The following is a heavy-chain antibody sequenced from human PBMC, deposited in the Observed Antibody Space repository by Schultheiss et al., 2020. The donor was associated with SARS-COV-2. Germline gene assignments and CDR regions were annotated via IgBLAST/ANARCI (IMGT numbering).Heavy chain of an antibody. Sequence: SETLSLTCTVSGGSISSGGYYWSWIRQHPGKGLEWIGYIYYSGSTYYNPSLKSRVTISVDTSKNQFSLKLSSVTAADTAVYYCARDVAYCSGGSCYHLDYWGQGTLVTVSS. D-gene: IGHD2-15*01. J-gene: IGHJ4*02. CDR2: IYYSGST. CDR3: ARDVAYCSGGSCYHLDY. V-gene: IGHV4-31*03. CDR1: GGSISSGGYY.